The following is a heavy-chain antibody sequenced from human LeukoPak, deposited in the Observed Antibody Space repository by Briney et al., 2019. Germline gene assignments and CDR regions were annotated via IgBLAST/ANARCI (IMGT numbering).Heavy chain of an antibody. CDR2: ISGDGGST. CDR1: GFTFISYW. V-gene: IGHV3-43*02. D-gene: IGHD5-18*01. J-gene: IGHJ4*02. CDR3: AKAIGYSYGFDY. Sequence: GGSLRLSCAASGFTFISYWMYWVRQAPGKGLEWVSLISGDGGSTYYADSVKGRFTISRDNSKNSLYLQMNSLRTEDTALYYCAKAIGYSYGFDYWGQGTLVTVSS.